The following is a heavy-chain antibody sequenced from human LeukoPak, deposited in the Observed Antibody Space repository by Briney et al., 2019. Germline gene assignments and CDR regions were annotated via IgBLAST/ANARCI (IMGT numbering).Heavy chain of an antibody. D-gene: IGHD3-10*01. Sequence: GGSLRLSCAASGFTFSTYAMSWVRHVRGKGLEWVAAISASGGSTYYADSVKDRFTISRDNSKTTLNLQMNSLRAEDTAVYYCAKDRRDEAYGSGGADYFDYWGQRTLVTVSS. J-gene: IGHJ4*02. CDR2: ISASGGST. V-gene: IGHV3-23*01. CDR1: GFTFSTYA. CDR3: AKDRRDEAYGSGGADYFDY.